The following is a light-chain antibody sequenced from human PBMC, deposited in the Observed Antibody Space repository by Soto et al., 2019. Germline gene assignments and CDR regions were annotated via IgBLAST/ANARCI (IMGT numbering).Light chain of an antibody. V-gene: IGLV2-11*01. Sequence: QSALTQPRSVSGSPGQSVTISCTGTSSDVGGYNYVSWYQQHPGKAPKLMIYDVSKRPSGVPDRFSGSKSGNTASLTISGLQAEDEADYYCCPYAGGYTYVFGTGTKVTV. CDR3: CPYAGGYTYV. J-gene: IGLJ1*01. CDR1: SSDVGGYNY. CDR2: DVS.